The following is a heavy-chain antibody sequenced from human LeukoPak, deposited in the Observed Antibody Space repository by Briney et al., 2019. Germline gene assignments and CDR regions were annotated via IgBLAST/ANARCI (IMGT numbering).Heavy chain of an antibody. D-gene: IGHD3-22*01. CDR2: IIPIFGTA. V-gene: IGHV1-69*13. Sequence: SVKVSCKASGYTFTSYDINWVRQATGQGLEWMGGIIPIFGTANYAQKFQGRVTITADESTSTAYMELSSLRSEDTAVYYCARGGYYYDSSGYYYGAFDYWGQGTLVTVSS. CDR1: GYTFTSYD. CDR3: ARGGYYYDSSGYYYGAFDY. J-gene: IGHJ4*02.